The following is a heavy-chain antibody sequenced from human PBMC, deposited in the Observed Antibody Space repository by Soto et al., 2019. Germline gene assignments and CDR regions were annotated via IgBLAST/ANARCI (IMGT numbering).Heavy chain of an antibody. CDR1: GGSISSSSYY. D-gene: IGHD3-22*01. CDR3: ARHITYYYDSSGWGSAFDI. J-gene: IGHJ3*02. CDR2: IYYSGST. V-gene: IGHV4-39*01. Sequence: SETLSLTCTDSGGSISSSSYYWGWIRQPPGKGLEWIGSIYYSGSTYYNPSLKSRVTISVDTSKNQFSLKLSSVTAADTAVYYCARHITYYYDSSGWGSAFDIWGQGTMVTVSS.